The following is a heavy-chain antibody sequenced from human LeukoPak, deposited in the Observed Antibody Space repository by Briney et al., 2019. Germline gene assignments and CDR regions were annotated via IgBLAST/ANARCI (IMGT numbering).Heavy chain of an antibody. D-gene: IGHD2-2*01. CDR1: GGSFTGYY. Sequence: PSETLSLTCAVYGGSFTGYYWTWLRQPPGKGVEWVGEINHRGSTHYNPSLKSRVTISVDTSKNQFSLKVSSVTAADTAVYYCARVGCSSSSCNVSCYYHYYYMDVWGKGTTVTVSS. V-gene: IGHV4-34*01. CDR3: ARVGCSSSSCNVSCYYHYYYMDV. CDR2: INHRGST. J-gene: IGHJ6*03.